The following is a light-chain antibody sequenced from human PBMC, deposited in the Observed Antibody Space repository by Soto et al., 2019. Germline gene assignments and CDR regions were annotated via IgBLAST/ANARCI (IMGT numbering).Light chain of an antibody. CDR2: HNS. J-gene: IGLJ1*01. CDR1: SSNIGAGYD. V-gene: IGLV1-40*01. Sequence: QSALTQPPSVSGAPGQRVTISCTGSSSNIGAGYDVHWCQQLPGTAPKLLIYHNSNRPSGVPGRFSGSKSGTSASLAITVLQAEDEADYYCQSYDSSLSGSRVFGTGTKVTVL. CDR3: QSYDSSLSGSRV.